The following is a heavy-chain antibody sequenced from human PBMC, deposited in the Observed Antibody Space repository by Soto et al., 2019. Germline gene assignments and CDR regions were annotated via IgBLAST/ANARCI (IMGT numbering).Heavy chain of an antibody. CDR1: GFTFSNHV. CDR2: INRDFTT. D-gene: IGHD4-17*01. Sequence: EEQLVESGGGLVQPGGSLRLSCAASGFTFSNHVMNWVRQAPGRGLEWVSSINRDFTTYYADSVKGRFTISRDNANDSLYLQMNSLRADDTAVYYCVNGDDYVGQGTLVTVSS. J-gene: IGHJ4*02. CDR3: VNGDDY. V-gene: IGHV3-48*01.